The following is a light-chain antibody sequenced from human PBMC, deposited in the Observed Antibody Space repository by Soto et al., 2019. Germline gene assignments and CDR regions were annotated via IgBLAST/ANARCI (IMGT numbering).Light chain of an antibody. CDR2: DAS. J-gene: IGKJ1*01. V-gene: IGKV1-5*01. CDR3: QQYNSYSPWT. CDR1: QSISSW. Sequence: DIQMTQSPSTLSASVGDRVTITCRASQSISSWLAWYQQKPGKAPKLLIYDASSLESGVPSRFSGSGSWTEFSLTTSSLQPDDFATYYCQQYNSYSPWTFGQGTKVEIK.